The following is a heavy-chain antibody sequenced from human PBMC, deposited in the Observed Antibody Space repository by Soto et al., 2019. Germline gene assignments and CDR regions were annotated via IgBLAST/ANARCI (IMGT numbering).Heavy chain of an antibody. J-gene: IGHJ5*02. D-gene: IGHD3-22*01. V-gene: IGHV4-31*03. Sequence: PSESLSLTCTVSGACISSGDYYWSWIRQHPGKGLEWIGYIYYSGSTYYNPSLKSRVSISVDTSKNQFSLKLSSVTAADTAVYYCATIYDSSGYYYGNNWFDPWGQGTLVTVSS. CDR3: ATIYDSSGYYYGNNWFDP. CDR2: IYYSGST. CDR1: GACISSGDYY.